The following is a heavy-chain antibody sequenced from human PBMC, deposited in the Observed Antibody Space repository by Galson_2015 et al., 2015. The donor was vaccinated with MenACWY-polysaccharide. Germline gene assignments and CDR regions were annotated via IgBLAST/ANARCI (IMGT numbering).Heavy chain of an antibody. Sequence: QSGAEVKKPGESLKISCTGLGYSFPSYWIGWVRQMPGKGLEWMGIIYPGVSDARFSPSFQGQVTLSVAKSISTAYLQWNSLKASDTAIYYCARITGGEYFQYWGQGALVTV. V-gene: IGHV5-51*03. CDR2: IYPGVSDA. CDR1: GYSFPSYW. D-gene: IGHD3-10*01. J-gene: IGHJ1*01. CDR3: ARITGGEYFQY.